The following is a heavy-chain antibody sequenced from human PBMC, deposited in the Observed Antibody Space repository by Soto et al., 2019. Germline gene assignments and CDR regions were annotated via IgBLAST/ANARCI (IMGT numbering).Heavy chain of an antibody. CDR1: GFTFSSYG. V-gene: IGHV3-33*08. CDR3: ARPKGTVTLYRFDY. D-gene: IGHD4-17*01. J-gene: IGHJ4*02. CDR2: IWYDGSNK. Sequence: QVQLVESGGGVVQPGRSLRLSCAASGFTFSSYGMHWVRQAPGKGLEWVAVIWYDGSNKYYADSVKGRFTVSRDNSKNPLYLQMNSLRAEDTAVYYCARPKGTVTLYRFDYWGQGTLVTVSS.